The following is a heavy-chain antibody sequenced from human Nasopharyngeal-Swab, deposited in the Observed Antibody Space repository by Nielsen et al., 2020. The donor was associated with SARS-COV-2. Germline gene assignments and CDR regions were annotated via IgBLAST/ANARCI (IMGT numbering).Heavy chain of an antibody. CDR3: ATPYKYYYDSSGYYY. J-gene: IGHJ4*02. CDR2: IYYRGST. V-gene: IGHV4-39*01. CDR1: GGSISSSSYY. D-gene: IGHD3-22*01. Sequence: ESLKISCTVSGGSISSSSYYWGWIRQPPGKGLEWIGSIYYRGSTYYNPSLKSRVTISVDTSKNQFSLKLSSVTAADTAVYYCATPYKYYYDSSGYYYWGQGTLVTVSS.